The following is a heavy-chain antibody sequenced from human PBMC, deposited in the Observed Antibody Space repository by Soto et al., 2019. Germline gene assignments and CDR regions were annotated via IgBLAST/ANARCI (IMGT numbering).Heavy chain of an antibody. J-gene: IGHJ3*02. CDR2: TITVFITA. V-gene: IGHV1-69*06. D-gene: IGHD3-10*01. CDR1: GGTLSDHG. CDR3: ARGVYGSVNYYTGPSAFDI. Sequence: QVQLEQSGAEVKKPGSSVKISCKASGGTLSDHGVSWLRQAPGQGLEWVGGTITVFITANYAPKFHGRVTIAADKSTNIAYMELGSLRSDDMAIYLFARGVYGSVNYYTGPSAFDICSQGTLVIVFS.